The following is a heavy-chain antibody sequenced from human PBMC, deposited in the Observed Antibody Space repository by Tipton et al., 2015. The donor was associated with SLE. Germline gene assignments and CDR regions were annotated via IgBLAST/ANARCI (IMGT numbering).Heavy chain of an antibody. CDR1: GGSISSYY. CDR3: ARNALDTAYYFDY. V-gene: IGHV4-34*01. CDR2: ITHSGST. D-gene: IGHD5-18*01. Sequence: TLSLTCTVSGGSISSYYWSWIRQPAGKGLEWIGEITHSGSTNYNPSLKSRVTISVDTSKNQFSLKLSSVTDADTAVYYFARNALDTAYYFDYWGQGTLVTISS. J-gene: IGHJ4*02.